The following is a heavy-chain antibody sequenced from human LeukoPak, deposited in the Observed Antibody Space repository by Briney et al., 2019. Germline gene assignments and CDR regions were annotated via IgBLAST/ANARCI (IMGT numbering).Heavy chain of an antibody. CDR3: ARVHGYSYRDLDY. V-gene: IGHV1-69*13. D-gene: IGHD5-18*01. J-gene: IGHJ4*02. CDR2: IIPIFGTA. CDR1: GGTFSSYA. Sequence: SVRVSCKASGGTFSSYAISWVRQAPGQGLEWMGGIIPIFGTANYAQKFQGRVTITADESTSTAYMELSSLRSEDTAVYYCARVHGYSYRDLDYWGQGTLVTVSS.